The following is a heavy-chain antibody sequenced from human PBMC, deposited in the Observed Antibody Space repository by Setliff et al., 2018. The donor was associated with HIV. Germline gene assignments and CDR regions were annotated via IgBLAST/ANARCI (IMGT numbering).Heavy chain of an antibody. J-gene: IGHJ4*02. D-gene: IGHD5-12*01. CDR3: TRLAGGYADY. CDR1: GASFTTHY. V-gene: IGHV4-4*09. Sequence: PSETLFLTCTVSGASFTTHYWSLIRQPPGKGLEWIGCIPTSGSTNYNPSLKSRVTLSIDMSKNQFSLKMSSVTAADTAVYYCTRLAGGYADYWGQGTLVTVSS. CDR2: IPTSGST.